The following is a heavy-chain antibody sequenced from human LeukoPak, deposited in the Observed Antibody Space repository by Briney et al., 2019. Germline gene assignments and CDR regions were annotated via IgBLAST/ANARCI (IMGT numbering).Heavy chain of an antibody. CDR1: GFTVSSNY. V-gene: IGHV3-53*01. D-gene: IGHD3-22*01. Sequence: GGSLRLSCAASGFTVSSNYMSWVRQAPGKGLEWVSIIYSGGTTYYADSVKGRFTISRDNSKNTLYLQINSLRAEDTAVYYCARDRSMIAPGAFDIWGQGTMVTVSS. CDR2: IYSGGTT. CDR3: ARDRSMIAPGAFDI. J-gene: IGHJ3*02.